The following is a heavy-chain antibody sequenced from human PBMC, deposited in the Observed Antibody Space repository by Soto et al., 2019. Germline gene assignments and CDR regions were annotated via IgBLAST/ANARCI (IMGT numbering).Heavy chain of an antibody. Sequence: PWGSLRLSCAASGFTFSSYWIIWVRQAPGKGLEWVANIKQDGSEKYYVDSVKGRFTISRDNAKNSLYLQMNSLRAEDTAVYYCARDPVFDYWGQGTLVTVSS. CDR1: GFTFSSYW. CDR3: ARDPVFDY. V-gene: IGHV3-7*03. CDR2: IKQDGSEK. J-gene: IGHJ4*02.